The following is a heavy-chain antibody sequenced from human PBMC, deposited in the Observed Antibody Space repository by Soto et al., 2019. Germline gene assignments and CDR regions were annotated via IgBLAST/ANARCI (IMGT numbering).Heavy chain of an antibody. Sequence: VHLLESGGGLVQPGGSLKLSCATSGVGFSNYGMSWVRQAPGKGLEWVSGISASGDSTYYADPVKGRFTISGDNSKRTLYLQMNSLRAEDTAIYYCATDPRGPDYWGQGTQVTVSS. CDR3: ATDPRGPDY. CDR1: GVGFSNYG. CDR2: ISASGDST. V-gene: IGHV3-23*01. J-gene: IGHJ4*02.